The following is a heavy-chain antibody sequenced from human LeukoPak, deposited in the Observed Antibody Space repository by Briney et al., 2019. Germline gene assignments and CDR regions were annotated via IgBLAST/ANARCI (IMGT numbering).Heavy chain of an antibody. CDR1: GFNFITYA. CDR2: ISGSSDTA. Sequence: GGSLRLSCAASGFNFITYAMSWLRHARGKGLECVSVISGSSDTAFYADSAKGRFTISRDNSKNTLYLKINSLRGEDTAVYYCAKPYEDSNGYYHLWGQGTLVTVSS. D-gene: IGHD3-22*01. CDR3: AKPYEDSNGYYHL. J-gene: IGHJ4*02. V-gene: IGHV3-23*01.